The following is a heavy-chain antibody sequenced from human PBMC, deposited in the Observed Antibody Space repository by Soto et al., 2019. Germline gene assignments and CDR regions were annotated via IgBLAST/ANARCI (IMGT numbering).Heavy chain of an antibody. Sequence: GGSLRLSCAASGFTFSSYWMSWVRQAPGKGLEWVANIKQDGSEKYYVDSVKGRFTISRDNAKNSLYLQMNSLRAEDTAVYYCARLGVGATSWRGYFDYWGQGTLVTVSS. CDR1: GFTFSSYW. CDR2: IKQDGSEK. CDR3: ARLGVGATSWRGYFDY. D-gene: IGHD1-26*01. J-gene: IGHJ4*02. V-gene: IGHV3-7*05.